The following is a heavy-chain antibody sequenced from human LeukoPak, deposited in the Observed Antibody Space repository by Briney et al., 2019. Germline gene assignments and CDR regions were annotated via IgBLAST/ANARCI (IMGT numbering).Heavy chain of an antibody. V-gene: IGHV1-18*01. Sequence: ASVKVSCKASGYTFTSYGISWVRQAPGQGLEWMGWISAYNGNTNYAQKLQGRVTMTTDTSTSTAYMELRSLRSDDTAVYYCARFIGYCSSTSCYRTFDYWGQGTLVTVSS. CDR1: GYTFTSYG. J-gene: IGHJ4*02. CDR3: ARFIGYCSSTSCYRTFDY. D-gene: IGHD2-2*02. CDR2: ISAYNGNT.